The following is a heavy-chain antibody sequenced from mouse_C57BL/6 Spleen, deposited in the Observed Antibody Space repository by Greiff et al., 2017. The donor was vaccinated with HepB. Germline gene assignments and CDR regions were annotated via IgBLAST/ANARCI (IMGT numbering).Heavy chain of an antibody. V-gene: IGHV7-3*01. Sequence: EVNLVESGGGLVQPGGSLSLSCAASGFTFTDYYMSWVRQPPGKALEWLGFIRNKANGYTTEYSASVKGRFTISRDNSQSILYLQMNALRAEDSATYYCARYMRYAMDYWGQGTSVTVSS. CDR2: IRNKANGYTT. CDR1: GFTFTDYY. J-gene: IGHJ4*01. CDR3: ARYMRYAMDY.